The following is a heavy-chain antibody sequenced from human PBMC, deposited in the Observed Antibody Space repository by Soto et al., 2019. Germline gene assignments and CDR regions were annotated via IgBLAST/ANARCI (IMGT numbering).Heavy chain of an antibody. V-gene: IGHV3-7*01. CDR3: VRDAGDYTYFDY. CDR2: IKQDGSEN. J-gene: IGHJ4*02. D-gene: IGHD4-17*01. CDR1: GFTFSSYW. Sequence: EVQLVESGGGLVQPGGSLRLSCAASGFTFSSYWMSWVRQAPGKGLEWVANIKQDGSENYYVDSVKGRFTISRDNAKNSLFLLMNSLRAEDTAIYYCVRDAGDYTYFDYWGQGTLVTVSS.